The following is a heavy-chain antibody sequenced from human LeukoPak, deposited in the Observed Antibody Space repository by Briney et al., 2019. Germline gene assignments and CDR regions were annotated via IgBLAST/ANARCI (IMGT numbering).Heavy chain of an antibody. CDR1: GFTFSSYG. J-gene: IGHJ4*02. Sequence: GGSLRLSCAASGFTFSSYGMHWVRQAPGTGLEWVAFIRFDGSNKYYADSVKGRFTISRDNSKSTPYLQMNSLRAEETAVYYCAKDLIQWGQGTLVTVSS. V-gene: IGHV3-30*02. CDR3: AKDLIQ. CDR2: IRFDGSNK.